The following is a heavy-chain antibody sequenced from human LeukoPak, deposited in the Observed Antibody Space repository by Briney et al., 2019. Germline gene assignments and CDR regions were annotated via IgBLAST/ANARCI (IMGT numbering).Heavy chain of an antibody. D-gene: IGHD1-1*01. V-gene: IGHV1-24*01. Sequence: ASVKVSCKVFGNTLTELSMHWLRQAPGKGLESMGGFAPEDGEAIYAQQFQGRLTMTEDTSTDTAYMELSSLTSEDTAVYYCTTGRRYQLYHYWGQGTLVRVPS. CDR3: TTGRRYQLYHY. J-gene: IGHJ4*02. CDR1: GNTLTELS. CDR2: FAPEDGEA.